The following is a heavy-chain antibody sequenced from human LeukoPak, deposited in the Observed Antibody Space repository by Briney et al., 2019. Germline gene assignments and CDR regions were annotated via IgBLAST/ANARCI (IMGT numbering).Heavy chain of an antibody. V-gene: IGHV1-2*02. D-gene: IGHD6-13*01. CDR2: INPNSGGT. CDR1: GYTSTGYY. Sequence: ASVKVSCKASGYTSTGYYMHWVRQAPGQGLEWMGWINPNSGGTNYAQKFQGRVTMTRDTSISTAYMELSRLRSDDTAVYYCASGFSSSWYSLFFDYWGQGTLVTVSS. J-gene: IGHJ4*02. CDR3: ASGFSSSWYSLFFDY.